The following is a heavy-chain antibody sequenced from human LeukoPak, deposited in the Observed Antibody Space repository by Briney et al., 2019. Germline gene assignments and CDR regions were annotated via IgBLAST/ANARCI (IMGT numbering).Heavy chain of an antibody. CDR3: ARNRYNWNYAPTLRY. CDR1: GYTFTGYY. CDR2: INPSSGGT. D-gene: IGHD1-7*01. V-gene: IGHV1-2*02. J-gene: IGHJ4*02. Sequence: ASVKVSCKASGYTFTGYYMHWVRQAPGQGLEWMGWINPSSGGTNYAQKFQGRVTMTRDTSISTAYMELSRLRSDDTAVYYCARNRYNWNYAPTLRYWGQGTLVTVSS.